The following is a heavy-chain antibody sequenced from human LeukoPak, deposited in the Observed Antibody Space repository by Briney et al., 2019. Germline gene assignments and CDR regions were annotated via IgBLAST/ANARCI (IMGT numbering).Heavy chain of an antibody. D-gene: IGHD2-15*01. CDR3: AREDCSGGSCYYFDY. J-gene: IGHJ4*02. CDR2: INHSGST. Sequence: PSETLSLTCAVYGGSFSGYYWSWIRQPPGKELAWIGEINHSGSTNYNPSLKSRVTISVDTSKNQFSLKLSSVTAADTAVYYCAREDCSGGSCYYFDYWGQGTLVTVSS. V-gene: IGHV4-34*01. CDR1: GGSFSGYY.